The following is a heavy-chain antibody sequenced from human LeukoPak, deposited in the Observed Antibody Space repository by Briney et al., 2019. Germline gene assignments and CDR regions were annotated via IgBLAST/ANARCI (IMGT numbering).Heavy chain of an antibody. Sequence: PGGSLRLSCAASGFTFSSYAMSWVRQAPGKGLEWVSHINSDGSTTNYADSVKGRFTISRDNAKNTLYLQMNSLRAEDTAVYYCARGIGSGWYLDWGQGTLVTVSS. V-gene: IGHV3-74*01. D-gene: IGHD6-19*01. CDR3: ARGIGSGWYLD. J-gene: IGHJ4*02. CDR1: GFTFSSYA. CDR2: INSDGSTT.